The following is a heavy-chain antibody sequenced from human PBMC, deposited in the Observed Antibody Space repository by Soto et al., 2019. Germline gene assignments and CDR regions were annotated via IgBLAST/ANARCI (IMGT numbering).Heavy chain of an antibody. J-gene: IGHJ2*01. Sequence: ASVKVSCKASGYIFINYYIHWVRQAPGQGLEWIGIINPNDGSTNYAQKFQGRVTMTEDTSTDTAYMELSSLRSEDTAVYYCATLYSSVRADWYFDLWGRGTLVTVSS. V-gene: IGHV1-46*01. CDR1: GYIFINYY. D-gene: IGHD6-25*01. CDR3: ATLYSSVRADWYFDL. CDR2: INPNDGST.